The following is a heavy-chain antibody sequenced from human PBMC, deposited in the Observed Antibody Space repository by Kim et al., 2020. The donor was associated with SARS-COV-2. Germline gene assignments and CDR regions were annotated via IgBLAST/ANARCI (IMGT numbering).Heavy chain of an antibody. CDR1: GGTFSSYA. J-gene: IGHJ3*02. D-gene: IGHD2-2*01. V-gene: IGHV1-69*13. CDR3: ARGGAYCSSTSCPDAFDI. CDR2: IIPIFGTA. Sequence: SVKVSCKASGGTFSSYAISWVRQAPGQGFEWMGGIIPIFGTANYAQKFQGRVTITADESTSTAYMELSSLRSEDTAVYYFARGGAYCSSTSCPDAFDIWGQRAIVSVSS.